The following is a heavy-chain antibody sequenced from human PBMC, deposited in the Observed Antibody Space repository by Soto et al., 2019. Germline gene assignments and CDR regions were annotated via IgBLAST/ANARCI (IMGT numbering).Heavy chain of an antibody. CDR2: IIPIFGTA. J-gene: IGHJ3*02. D-gene: IGHD3-22*01. Sequence: GASVKVSCKASGGTFSSYAISWVRQAPGQGLEWMGGIIPIFGTANYAQKFQGRVTITADESTSTAYMELSSLRSEDTAVYYCARDLRYYYDSSGYYPTVAFDIWGQGTMVT. V-gene: IGHV1-69*13. CDR3: ARDLRYYYDSSGYYPTVAFDI. CDR1: GGTFSSYA.